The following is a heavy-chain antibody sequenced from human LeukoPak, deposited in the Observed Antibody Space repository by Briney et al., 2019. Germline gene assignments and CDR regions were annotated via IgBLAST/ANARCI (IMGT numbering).Heavy chain of an antibody. Sequence: SVKVSCKASGGTFSSYAISWVRQAPGQGLEWMGRIIPIFGTANYAQKFQGRVTITTDESTSTAYMELSSLRSEDTAVYYCASKDYGDYVRLDAFDIWGQGTMVTVSS. CDR1: GGTFSSYA. D-gene: IGHD4-17*01. CDR3: ASKDYGDYVRLDAFDI. CDR2: IIPIFGTA. V-gene: IGHV1-69*05. J-gene: IGHJ3*02.